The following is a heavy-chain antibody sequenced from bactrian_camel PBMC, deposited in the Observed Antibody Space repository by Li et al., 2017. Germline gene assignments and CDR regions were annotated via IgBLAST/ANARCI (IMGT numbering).Heavy chain of an antibody. V-gene: IGHV3S1*01. D-gene: IGHD3*01. Sequence: HVQLVESVGGLVQPGGSLRLSCVASGYTYNGYCKGWFRQVRGKGREAIAQLDVDGQTTYDDSVRGRFTISEDNAKNTLNLQLNTLKTEDTGMYYCAKVLNMGVGIGPANYWGQGTQVTVS. CDR2: LDVDGQT. CDR1: GYTYNGYC. J-gene: IGHJ4*01. CDR3: AKVLNMGVGIGPANY.